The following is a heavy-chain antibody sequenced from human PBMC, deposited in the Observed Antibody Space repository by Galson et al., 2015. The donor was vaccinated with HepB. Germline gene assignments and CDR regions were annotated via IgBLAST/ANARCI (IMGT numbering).Heavy chain of an antibody. CDR3: ARGGGVDYVWGSYRLDY. J-gene: IGHJ4*02. CDR1: GGTFSSYA. CDR2: IIPIFGTA. Sequence: SVKVSCKASGGTFSSYAISWVRQAPGQGLEWMGGIIPIFGTANYAQKFQGRVTITADESTSTAYMELSSLRSEDTAVYYCARGGGVDYVWGSYRLDYWGQGTLVTVSS. D-gene: IGHD3-16*02. V-gene: IGHV1-69*13.